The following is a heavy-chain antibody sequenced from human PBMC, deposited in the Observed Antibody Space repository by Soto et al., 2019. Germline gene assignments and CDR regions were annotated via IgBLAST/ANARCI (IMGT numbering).Heavy chain of an antibody. CDR3: ARSFGRYSGYELYAFDI. Sequence: GGSLRLSCAASGFTFSSYSMNWVRQAPGKGLEWVSSISSSSSYIYYADSVKGRFTISRDNAKNSLYLQMNSLRAEDTAVYYCARSFGRYSGYELYAFDIWGQGTMVTVSS. V-gene: IGHV3-21*01. J-gene: IGHJ3*02. D-gene: IGHD5-12*01. CDR1: GFTFSSYS. CDR2: ISSSSSYI.